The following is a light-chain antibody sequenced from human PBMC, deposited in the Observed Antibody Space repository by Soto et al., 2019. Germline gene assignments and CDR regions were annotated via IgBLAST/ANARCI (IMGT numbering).Light chain of an antibody. CDR1: SSDVGGYKY. CDR2: EVS. Sequence: QSALTQPPSASGSPGQSVTISCTGTSSDVGGYKYVSWYQLHPGKAPKLMIYEVSKRPSGVPDRFSGSKSATSASLAITGLRSEDDADYLCAAWDGTLATLVFGGGTKLTVL. V-gene: IGLV2-8*01. J-gene: IGLJ3*02. CDR3: AAWDGTLATLV.